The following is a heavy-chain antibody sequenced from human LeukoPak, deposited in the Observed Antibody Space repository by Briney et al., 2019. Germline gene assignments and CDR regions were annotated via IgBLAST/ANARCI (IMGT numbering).Heavy chain of an antibody. D-gene: IGHD2-15*01. J-gene: IGHJ4*02. CDR3: ARDKVVGAAFFDY. CDR2: ISSSGSTT. V-gene: IGHV3-11*04. CDR1: GFTFSDFY. Sequence: PGGSLRLSCAASGFTFSDFYMSWIRQAPGKGLEWVSYISSSGSTTYYADSVKGRVTISRDNAKNSVDLQLNRLRAEDTAVYYCARDKVVGAAFFDYWGQGTLVTVSS.